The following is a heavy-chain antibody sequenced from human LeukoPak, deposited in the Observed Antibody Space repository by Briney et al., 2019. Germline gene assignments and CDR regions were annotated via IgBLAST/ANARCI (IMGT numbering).Heavy chain of an antibody. D-gene: IGHD3-10*01. CDR2: IYYSGST. CDR3: ARAHYYGSGSYGLDY. V-gene: IGHV4-59*11. Sequence: PSETLSLTCTVSGGSISSHYWSWIRQPPGKGLEWIGYIYYSGSTNYNPSLKSRVTISVDTSKNQFSLKLSSVTAADTAVYYCARAHYYGSGSYGLDYWGQGTLVTVS. CDR1: GGSISSHY. J-gene: IGHJ4*02.